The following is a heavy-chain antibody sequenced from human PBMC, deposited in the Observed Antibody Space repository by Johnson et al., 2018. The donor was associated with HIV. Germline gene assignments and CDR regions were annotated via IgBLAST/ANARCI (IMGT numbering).Heavy chain of an antibody. CDR3: AKNNQGWGLLPVDAFDI. CDR1: GFTFSSYA. Sequence: QVQLVESGGGVVQPGRSLRLSCAASGFTFSSYAMHWVRQAPGKGLEWVAVISYDGDNEYYADSVKGRFTISRDNSKNTLYLQVNSLRPEDTAVYYCAKNNQGWGLLPVDAFDIWGQGTLITVSS. V-gene: IGHV3-30*18. J-gene: IGHJ3*02. CDR2: ISYDGDNE. D-gene: IGHD1-26*01.